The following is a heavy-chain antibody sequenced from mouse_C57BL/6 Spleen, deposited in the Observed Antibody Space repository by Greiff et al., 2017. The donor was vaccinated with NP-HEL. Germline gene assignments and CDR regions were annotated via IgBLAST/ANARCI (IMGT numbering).Heavy chain of an antibody. Sequence: VQLQQSGPELVKPGASVKLSCKASGYTFTSYDINWVQQRPGQGLEWIGRIYPRDGSTTYNETFKGKATLTVATSYSTAYMELHSLTSEDSAVDFCARDCDGFYAMDYWGQGTSVTVSS. D-gene: IGHD2-3*01. V-gene: IGHV1-85*01. CDR1: GYTFTSYD. CDR3: ARDCDGFYAMDY. J-gene: IGHJ4*01. CDR2: IYPRDGST.